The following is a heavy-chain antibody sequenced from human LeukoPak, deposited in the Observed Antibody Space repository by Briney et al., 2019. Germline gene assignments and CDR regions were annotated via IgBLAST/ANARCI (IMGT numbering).Heavy chain of an antibody. Sequence: GVSLRLSCAASGFTFSGSAMHWVRQASGKGLEWVGPIRSKANSYATAYAASVKGRFTISRDDSKNTAYLQMNSLKTEDTAVYYCTSQNVLLWFGELLQDAFDIWGQGTMVTVSS. CDR1: GFTFSGSA. CDR2: IRSKANSYAT. CDR3: TSQNVLLWFGELLQDAFDI. D-gene: IGHD3-10*01. J-gene: IGHJ3*02. V-gene: IGHV3-73*01.